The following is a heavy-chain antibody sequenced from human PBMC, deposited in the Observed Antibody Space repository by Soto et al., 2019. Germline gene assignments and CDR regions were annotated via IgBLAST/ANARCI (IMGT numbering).Heavy chain of an antibody. V-gene: IGHV3-23*01. CDR3: AKGDGSYYYYYGMDV. J-gene: IGHJ6*02. D-gene: IGHD1-26*01. CDR2: ISGSGGST. Sequence: GGSLRLSCAASGFTFSSYAMSWVRQAPGKGLEWVSAISGSGGSTYYADSVKGRFTISRDNSKNTLYLQMNSLRAEDKAVYYCAKGDGSYYYYYGMDVWGQGTTVTVSS. CDR1: GFTFSSYA.